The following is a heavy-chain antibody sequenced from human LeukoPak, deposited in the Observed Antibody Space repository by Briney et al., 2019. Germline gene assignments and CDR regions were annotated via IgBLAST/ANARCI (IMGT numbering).Heavy chain of an antibody. CDR3: ARLRRGYSYGSSTYYYYMDV. Sequence: SETLSLTCAVYGGSFSGYYWSWIRQPPGKGLEWIGEINHSGSTNYNPSLKSRVTISVDTSKNQFSLKLCSVTAADTAVYYCARLRRGYSYGSSTYYYYMDVWGKGTTVTVSS. V-gene: IGHV4-34*01. D-gene: IGHD5-18*01. CDR2: INHSGST. CDR1: GGSFSGYY. J-gene: IGHJ6*03.